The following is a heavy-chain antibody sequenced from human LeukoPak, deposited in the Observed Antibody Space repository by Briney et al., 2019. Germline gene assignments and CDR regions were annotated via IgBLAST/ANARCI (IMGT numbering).Heavy chain of an antibody. D-gene: IGHD3-10*01. V-gene: IGHV3-23*01. CDR3: AKDGLPYGSGSYYTPFYY. Sequence: PGGSLRLSCAASGFTSSSYAMSWVRQAPGKGLEWVSAISGSGGSTYYADSVKGRFTISRDNSKNTLYLQMNSLRAEDAAVYYWAKDGLPYGSGSYYTPFYYWGQGTLVTVSS. J-gene: IGHJ4*02. CDR1: GFTSSSYA. CDR2: ISGSGGST.